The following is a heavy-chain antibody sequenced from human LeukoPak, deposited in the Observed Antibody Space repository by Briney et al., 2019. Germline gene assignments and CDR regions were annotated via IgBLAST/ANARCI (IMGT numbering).Heavy chain of an antibody. D-gene: IGHD3-16*01. CDR3: ARVVDPGGYYYFYYMDV. J-gene: IGHJ6*03. CDR1: GGSFSGYY. Sequence: PSETLSLTCAVYGGSFSGYYWSWIRQPPGKGLEWIGEINHSGSTNYNPSLTSRVTISVDTSKNQLSLKLSSVTAADTAVYYCARVVDPGGYYYFYYMDVWGKGTTVTVSS. CDR2: INHSGST. V-gene: IGHV4-34*01.